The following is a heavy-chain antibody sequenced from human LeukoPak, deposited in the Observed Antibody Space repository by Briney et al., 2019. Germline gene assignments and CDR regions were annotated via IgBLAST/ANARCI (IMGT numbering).Heavy chain of an antibody. V-gene: IGHV3-7*01. CDR1: GFTFSSYW. J-gene: IGHJ6*03. CDR3: ARHKDYYYSYMDV. CDR2: IKQDGSEK. Sequence: GGSLRLSCAASGFTFSSYWMSWVRQAPGKGLEWVANIKQDGSEKYYVDSVKGRFTISRDNAKNSLYLQMNSLRAEDTAVYYCARHKDYYYSYMDVWGKGTTVTISS.